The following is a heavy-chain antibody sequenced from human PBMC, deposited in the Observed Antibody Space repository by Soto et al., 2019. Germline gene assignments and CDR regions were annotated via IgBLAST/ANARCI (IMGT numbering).Heavy chain of an antibody. V-gene: IGHV3-33*06. J-gene: IGHJ4*02. CDR2: IWYDGSNE. CDR3: AKDWARYDSSGYYPTYFDS. CDR1: GFTFSSSA. Sequence: PGGSLRLSCAASGFTFSSSAMHWVRQAPGKGLDWVAVIWYDGSNEYYEDSVKGRFTISRDNSKNTLYLQMDSLRGEDTAVYYCAKDWARYDSSGYYPTYFDSWGQGTLVTVSS. D-gene: IGHD3-22*01.